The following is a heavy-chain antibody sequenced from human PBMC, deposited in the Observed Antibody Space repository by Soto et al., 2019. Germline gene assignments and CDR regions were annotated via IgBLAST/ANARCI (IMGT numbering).Heavy chain of an antibody. J-gene: IGHJ4*02. CDR1: GYTFTIYG. V-gene: IGHV1-18*04. D-gene: IGHD3-22*01. CDR3: ARVDYYDSSGYYGY. Sequence: QVQLVQSGAEVKKPGASVKVSCKASGYTFTIYGISWVRQAPGEGLEWIGWISGYNGNTDYAQNLQDRVPLTTDASTSSVYMELRSLTSDDTAVYYCARVDYYDSSGYYGYWGQGTLITVSS. CDR2: ISGYNGNT.